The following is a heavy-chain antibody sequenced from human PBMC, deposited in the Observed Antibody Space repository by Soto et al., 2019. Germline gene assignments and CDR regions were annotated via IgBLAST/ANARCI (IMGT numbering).Heavy chain of an antibody. CDR3: ARDRGYSGCGSPRFYDGMVV. CDR2: IWYDGSNK. J-gene: IGHJ6*02. Sequence: QVQLVESGGGVVQPGRSLRLSCAASGFTFSSYGMHWVRQAPGKGLEWVAVIWYDGSNKWYADSVKGRFTISRDNSKNTLNLQMNSLRAEDTAVYSCARDRGYSGCGSPRFYDGMVVWGQGTTVTVSS. CDR1: GFTFSSYG. D-gene: IGHD5-12*01. V-gene: IGHV3-33*01.